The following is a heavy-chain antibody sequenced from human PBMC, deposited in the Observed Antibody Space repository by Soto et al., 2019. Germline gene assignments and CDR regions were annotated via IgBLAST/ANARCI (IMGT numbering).Heavy chain of an antibody. CDR2: IYYSGST. J-gene: IGHJ6*02. CDR1: GGSISSSSYY. CDR3: ASLFDYYGSGGYFSYGMDV. D-gene: IGHD3-10*01. V-gene: IGHV4-39*01. Sequence: SETLSLTCTVSGGSISSSSYYWGWIRQPPGKGLEWIGSIYYSGSTYYNPSLKSRVTISVDTSKNQFSLKLSSVTAADTAVYYCASLFDYYGSGGYFSYGMDVWGQGTTVTVSS.